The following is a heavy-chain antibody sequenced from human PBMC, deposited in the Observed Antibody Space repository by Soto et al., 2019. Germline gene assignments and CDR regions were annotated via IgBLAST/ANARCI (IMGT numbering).Heavy chain of an antibody. V-gene: IGHV6-1*01. CDR1: GDSVSTNTAT. J-gene: IGHJ5*01. Sequence: QVQLQQSGPGLVKPSQTLSLTCDISGDSVSTNTATWNWIRQSPSRGLEWLGRTYYRSKWYNDYRVSVKSRITISADISNNQVSLHLNSVTPADTAVYYCVRLIGNSWLDSWGQGTLVTVSS. CDR3: VRLIGNSWLDS. D-gene: IGHD2-8*01. CDR2: TYYRSKWYN.